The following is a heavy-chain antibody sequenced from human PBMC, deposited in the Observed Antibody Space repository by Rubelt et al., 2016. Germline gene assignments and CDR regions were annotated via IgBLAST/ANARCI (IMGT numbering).Heavy chain of an antibody. Sequence: YHSGSTYYNPSLKSRVTISVDTSKNQFSLKLSSVTAADTAVYYCARHYGAAAGFWFDPWGQGTLVTVSS. CDR2: YHSGST. D-gene: IGHD6-13*01. CDR3: ARHYGAAAGFWFDP. V-gene: IGHV4-30-2*04. J-gene: IGHJ5*02.